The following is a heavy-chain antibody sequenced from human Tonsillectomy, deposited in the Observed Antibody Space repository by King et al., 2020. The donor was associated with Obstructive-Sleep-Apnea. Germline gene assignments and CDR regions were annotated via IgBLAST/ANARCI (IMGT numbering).Heavy chain of an antibody. CDR1: GFIFDDYA. Sequence: VQLVESGGGLVQPGRSLRLSCAASGFIFDDYAMHWVRQAPGKGLEWVSGISWNSGSIGYADSVKGRFTISRDNAKNSLYLQMNSLRPEDTALYYCAKDNSSGWYRGLDYWGQGTLVIVSS. D-gene: IGHD6-19*01. CDR2: ISWNSGSI. CDR3: AKDNSSGWYRGLDY. V-gene: IGHV3-9*01. J-gene: IGHJ4*02.